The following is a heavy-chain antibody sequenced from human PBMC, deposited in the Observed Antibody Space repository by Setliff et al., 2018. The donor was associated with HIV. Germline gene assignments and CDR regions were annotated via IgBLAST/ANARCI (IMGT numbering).Heavy chain of an antibody. Sequence: PSETLSLTCTVSGGSISSSSYYWGWIRQPQGKGLQWIGSIYYRGSTYYNPSLKSRVTISVDTSKNQFSLKLRSVTAADTALYYCARGRYRSRWYASDHYYIDVWGKGTTVTVSS. CDR2: IYYRGST. CDR3: ARGRYRSRWYASDHYYIDV. J-gene: IGHJ6*03. D-gene: IGHD6-13*01. CDR1: GGSISSSSYY. V-gene: IGHV4-39*01.